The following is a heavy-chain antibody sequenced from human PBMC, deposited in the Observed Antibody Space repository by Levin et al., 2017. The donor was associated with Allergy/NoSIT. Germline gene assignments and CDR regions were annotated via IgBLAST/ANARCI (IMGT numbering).Heavy chain of an antibody. D-gene: IGHD1-26*01. CDR1: GGAIRAFY. CDR3: ARSREGWAFRSMDV. J-gene: IGHJ6*02. V-gene: IGHV4-59*08. Sequence: RPGGSLRLSCTVSGGAIRAFYWSWIRQPPGKRLEWIGYIYHSGSSDYSPSLKGRVTISMDKSKNQFSLKLNTVTAADTAVYYCARSREGWAFRSMDVWGQGTTVNVTS. CDR2: IYHSGSS.